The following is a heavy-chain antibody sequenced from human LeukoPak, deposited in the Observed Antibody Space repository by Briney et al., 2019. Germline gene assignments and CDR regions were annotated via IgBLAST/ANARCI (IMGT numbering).Heavy chain of an antibody. Sequence: SGGSLRLSCAASGFTFKFYNMNWVRQAPGKGLEWVSSISSRSSHINYADSVKGRFTISRDDAKNSLYLQMNSLRAEDTAVYYCAKGYGILTSYSPPHDWGQGTLVTVSS. J-gene: IGHJ4*02. CDR2: ISSRSSHI. CDR1: GFTFKFYN. CDR3: AKGYGILTSYSPPHD. D-gene: IGHD3-9*01. V-gene: IGHV3-21*01.